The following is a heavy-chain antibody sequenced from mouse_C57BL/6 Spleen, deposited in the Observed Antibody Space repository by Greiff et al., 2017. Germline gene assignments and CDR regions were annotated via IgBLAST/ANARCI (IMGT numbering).Heavy chain of an antibody. Sequence: QVQLKESGAELVRPGTSVKMSCKASGYTFTNYWIGWAKQRPGHGLEWIGDIYPGGGYTNYNEKFKGKATLTADKSSSTAYMPVSSLTSGDSAIYNCARSGYAGFAYWGKGTLVTVSA. CDR2: IYPGGGYT. V-gene: IGHV1-63*01. J-gene: IGHJ3*01. D-gene: IGHD3-1*01. CDR1: GYTFTNYW. CDR3: ARSGYAGFAY.